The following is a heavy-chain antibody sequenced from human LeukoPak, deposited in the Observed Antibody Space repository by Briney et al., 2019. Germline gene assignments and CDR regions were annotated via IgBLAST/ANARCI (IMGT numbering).Heavy chain of an antibody. V-gene: IGHV4-59*08. J-gene: IGHJ5*02. Sequence: SETLSLTCTVYGGSISGYYWSWIRQPPGKGLEWIGYIYYSGSTNYNPSLKSRVTISVDTSKNQFSLKLSSVTAADTAVYYCAGHLGYGWFDPWGQGTLVTVSS. CDR2: IYYSGST. CDR3: AGHLGYGWFDP. D-gene: IGHD3-16*01. CDR1: GGSISGYY.